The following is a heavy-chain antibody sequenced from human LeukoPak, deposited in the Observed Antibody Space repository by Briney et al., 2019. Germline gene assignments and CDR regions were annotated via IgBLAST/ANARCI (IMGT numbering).Heavy chain of an antibody. Sequence: ASVKVSCKASGYTFTSYDINWVRQATGQGLEWMGWMNPNSGNTGYAQKFQGRVTMTRNTSISTAYMELSSLRSEDTAVYYCAREATFERYFDLWGRGTLVTVSS. V-gene: IGHV1-8*01. J-gene: IGHJ2*01. D-gene: IGHD3-16*01. CDR2: MNPNSGNT. CDR3: AREATFERYFDL. CDR1: GYTFTSYD.